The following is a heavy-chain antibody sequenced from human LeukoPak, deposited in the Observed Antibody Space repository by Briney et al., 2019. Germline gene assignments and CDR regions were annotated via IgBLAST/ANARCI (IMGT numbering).Heavy chain of an antibody. Sequence: SETLSLTCAVSGYSISSGYYWGWIRQPPGKGLEWIGSIYHSGSTYYNPSLKSRVTISVDTSKNRFSLKLSSVTAADTAVYYCASTSGYGDYDYWGQGTLVTVSS. D-gene: IGHD4-17*01. V-gene: IGHV4-38-2*01. CDR2: IYHSGST. CDR3: ASTSGYGDYDY. CDR1: GYSISSGYY. J-gene: IGHJ4*02.